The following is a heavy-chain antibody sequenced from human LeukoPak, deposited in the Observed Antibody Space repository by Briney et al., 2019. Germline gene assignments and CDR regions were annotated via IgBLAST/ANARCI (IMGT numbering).Heavy chain of an antibody. CDR2: INHSGST. CDR1: GGSFSGYY. D-gene: IGHD6-13*01. V-gene: IGHV4-34*01. J-gene: IGHJ1*01. Sequence: AETLSLTCAVYGGSFSGYYWSWIRQPPGKGLEWIGEINHSGSTNYNPSLKSRVTISVDTSKNQFSLKLSSVTAADTAVYYCARESIAAAGIFSHWGQGTLVTVSS. CDR3: ARESIAAAGIFSH.